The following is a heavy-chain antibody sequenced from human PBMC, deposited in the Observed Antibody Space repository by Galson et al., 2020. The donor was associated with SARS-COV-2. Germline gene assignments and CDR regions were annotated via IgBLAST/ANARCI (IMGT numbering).Heavy chain of an antibody. J-gene: IGHJ4*02. Sequence: GGSLRLSCAAPGFTFSSYAMHWVRQAPGKGLEWVAVISYDGSNKYYADSVKGRFTISRDNSKNTLYLQMNSLRAEDTAVYYCARGSVTVKVYYFDYWGQGTLVTVSS. V-gene: IGHV3-30*04. CDR2: ISYDGSNK. D-gene: IGHD4-17*01. CDR3: ARGSVTVKVYYFDY. CDR1: GFTFSSYA.